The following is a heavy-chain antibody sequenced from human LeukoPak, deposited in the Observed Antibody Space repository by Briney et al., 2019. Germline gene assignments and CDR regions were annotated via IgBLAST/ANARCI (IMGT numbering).Heavy chain of an antibody. CDR2: MNPNSGNT. D-gene: IGHD3-10*01. CDR3: ARVGGPGYGSGSRAFDY. CDR1: GYTFSSYD. Sequence: ASVKVSCKASGYTFSSYDINWVRQATGQGLEWMGWMNPNSGNTGYAQKFQGRVTMTRNTSISTAYMELSSLRSEDTAVYYCARVGGPGYGSGSRAFDYWGQGTLVTVSS. V-gene: IGHV1-8*01. J-gene: IGHJ4*02.